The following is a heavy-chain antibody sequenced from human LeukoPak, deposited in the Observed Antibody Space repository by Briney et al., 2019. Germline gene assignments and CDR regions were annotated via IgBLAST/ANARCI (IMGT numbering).Heavy chain of an antibody. CDR2: ISYSGST. J-gene: IGHJ6*02. Sequence: SETLSLTCTVSGGSISSSRLHWAWIRQPPGKGLEWIGTISYSGSTYYNPSLKSRATISVDTSKNQFSLKLSSVTAADTAVYYCARVSAVAGTYYYYGMDVWGQGTTVTVSS. V-gene: IGHV4-39*07. D-gene: IGHD6-19*01. CDR1: GGSISSSRLH. CDR3: ARVSAVAGTYYYYGMDV.